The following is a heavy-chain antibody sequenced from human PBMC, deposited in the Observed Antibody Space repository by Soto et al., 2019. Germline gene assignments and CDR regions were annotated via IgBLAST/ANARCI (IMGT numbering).Heavy chain of an antibody. CDR1: GFTFTSSA. D-gene: IGHD4-17*01. CDR3: AAGTYGDYRGYYYYNGMDV. CDR2: IVVGSGNT. J-gene: IGHJ6*02. Sequence: SVKVSCKASGFTFTSSAVQWVRQARGQRLEWIGWIVVGSGNTNYAQKFQERVTITRDLSTSTAYMELSSLRSEDTAVYYCAAGTYGDYRGYYYYNGMDVWGQGTTVTVSS. V-gene: IGHV1-58*01.